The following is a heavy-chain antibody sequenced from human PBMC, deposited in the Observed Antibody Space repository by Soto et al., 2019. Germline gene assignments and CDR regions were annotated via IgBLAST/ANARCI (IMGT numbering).Heavy chain of an antibody. CDR1: GYTFSSYA. Sequence: QVHLVQSGAEVRKPGASVKVSCKASGYTFSSYAMHWLRQAPGQRLEWMGWINAGYGNTKSSQKVQDRVTISRDTSASTAYMELTSLRSEDTAVYYCARDTGDGTFVFGGQGTLVTVSS. CDR3: ARDTGDGTFVF. V-gene: IGHV1-3*01. J-gene: IGHJ4*02. D-gene: IGHD7-27*01. CDR2: INAGYGNT.